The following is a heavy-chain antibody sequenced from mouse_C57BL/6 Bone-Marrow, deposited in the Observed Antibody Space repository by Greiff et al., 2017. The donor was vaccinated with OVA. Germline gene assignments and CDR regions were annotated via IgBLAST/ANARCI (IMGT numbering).Heavy chain of an antibody. J-gene: IGHJ1*03. Sequence: EVKLQESGPGMVKPSQSLSLTCTVTGYSITSGYDWHWIRHFPGNKLEWMGYISYSGSTNYNPSLKSRISITHDTSKNHFFLKLNSVTTEDTATYYCARGRITTVVATRYFDVWGTGTTVTVSS. CDR3: ARGRITTVVATRYFDV. CDR1: GYSITSGYD. D-gene: IGHD1-1*01. V-gene: IGHV3-1*01. CDR2: ISYSGST.